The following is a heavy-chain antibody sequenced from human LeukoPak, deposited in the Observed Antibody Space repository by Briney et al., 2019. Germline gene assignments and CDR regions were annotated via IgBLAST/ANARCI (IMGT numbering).Heavy chain of an antibody. J-gene: IGHJ4*02. CDR3: ARGVIAAAGRTFDY. CDR1: GDSISSFY. D-gene: IGHD6-13*01. CDR2: IYYSGST. V-gene: IGHV4-59*01. Sequence: SETLSLTCTVSGDSISSFYWSWIRQPPGKGLGWIGYIYYSGSTNYNPSLKSRVTISVDTSKNQFSLKLSSVTAADTAFYYCARGVIAAAGRTFDYWGQGTLVTVSS.